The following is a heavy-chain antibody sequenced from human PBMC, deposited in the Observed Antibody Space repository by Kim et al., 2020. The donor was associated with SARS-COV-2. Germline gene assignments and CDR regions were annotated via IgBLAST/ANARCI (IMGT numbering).Heavy chain of an antibody. V-gene: IGHV3-64*01. CDR3: ARVRHFEGTNYGLDV. Sequence: GGSLRLSCVASGFTFSTGAMHWVSQAPGKGLEYVSTISTDGAMTNYASSVKGRFTISRDNSKNTVYLQMGSLRAEDMAVYFCARVRHFEGTNYGLDVWG. CDR2: ISTDGAMT. D-gene: IGHD2-8*01. CDR1: GFTFSTGA. J-gene: IGHJ6*01.